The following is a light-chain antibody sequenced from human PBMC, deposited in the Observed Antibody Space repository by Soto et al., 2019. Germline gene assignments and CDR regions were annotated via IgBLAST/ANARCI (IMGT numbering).Light chain of an antibody. Sequence: EIVLTQSPATLSVSPGEGATLSCRASQGIGITLAWYQQKPGQTPRLLIYGASTRATGVPARFSGSGSGTDFTLTINRLEPEDFALYYCQQYGDSPLTFGGGTKVEVK. V-gene: IGKV3-15*01. CDR1: QGIGIT. CDR3: QQYGDSPLT. J-gene: IGKJ4*01. CDR2: GAS.